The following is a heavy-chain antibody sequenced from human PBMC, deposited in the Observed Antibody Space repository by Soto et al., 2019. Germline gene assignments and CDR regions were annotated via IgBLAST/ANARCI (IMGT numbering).Heavy chain of an antibody. CDR3: ARVHPYRGYGYFDY. CDR2: IYSGGST. CDR1: GFTVSSNY. J-gene: IGHJ4*02. D-gene: IGHD5-12*01. Sequence: GGSLRLSCAASGFTVSSNYMSWVRQAPGKGLEWVSVIYSGGSTYYADSVKGRFTISRDNSKNTLYLQMNSLRAEDTAVYYCARVHPYRGYGYFDYWGQGXLVTVSS. V-gene: IGHV3-53*01.